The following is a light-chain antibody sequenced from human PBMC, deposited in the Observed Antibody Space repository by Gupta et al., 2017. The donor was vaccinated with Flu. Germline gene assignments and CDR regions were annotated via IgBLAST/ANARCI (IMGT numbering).Light chain of an antibody. CDR1: QSLGNN. CDR2: ETS. CDR3: QQYDKWPIT. V-gene: IGKV3-15*01. J-gene: IGKJ5*01. Sequence: GERATLSCRASQSLGNNLAWYQQKPGRAPRLLIYETSTRATDIPARFSGSGSGPEFTLTISSLQSEDFAVYYCQQYDKWPITFGQGTRLEIK.